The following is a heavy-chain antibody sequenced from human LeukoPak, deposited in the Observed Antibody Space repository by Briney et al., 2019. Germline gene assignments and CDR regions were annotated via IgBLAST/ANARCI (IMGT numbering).Heavy chain of an antibody. CDR1: GFTFTSYA. Sequence: ASVKVSCKASGFTFTSYAVKWVRQARGKSIERIGWIVVCSGNTNYAQKFQERVTITRDMSTSTAYMELSSLRSEDTAVYYCAATYYDILTGFDYWGQGTLVTVSS. CDR2: IVVCSGNT. CDR3: AATYYDILTGFDY. D-gene: IGHD3-9*01. V-gene: IGHV1-58*01. J-gene: IGHJ4*02.